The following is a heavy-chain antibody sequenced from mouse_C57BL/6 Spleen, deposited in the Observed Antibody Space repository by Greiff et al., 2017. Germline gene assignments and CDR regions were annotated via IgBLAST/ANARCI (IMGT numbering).Heavy chain of an antibody. CDR1: GYTFTSYG. D-gene: IGHD1-1*01. CDR3: ARRGITTVVVPRFAY. V-gene: IGHV1-81*01. J-gene: IGHJ3*01. Sequence: VKLMESGAELARPGASVKLSCKASGYTFTSYGISWVKQRTGQGLEWIGEIYPRSGNTYYNEKFKGKATLTADKSSSTAYMELRSLTSEDSAVYFCARRGITTVVVPRFAYWGQGTLVTVSA. CDR2: IYPRSGNT.